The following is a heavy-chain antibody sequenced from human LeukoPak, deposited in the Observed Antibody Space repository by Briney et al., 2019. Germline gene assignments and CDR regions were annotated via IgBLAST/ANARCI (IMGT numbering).Heavy chain of an antibody. CDR3: ARASTYYYDSSGYSIHY. CDR2: FDPEDGET. V-gene: IGHV1-24*01. CDR1: GYTLTELS. J-gene: IGHJ4*02. D-gene: IGHD3-22*01. Sequence: ASVKVSCKVSGYTLTELSMHWVRQAPGKGLEWMGGFDPEDGETIYAQKFQGRVTMTEDTSTDTAYMELSSLRSEDTAVYYCARASTYYYDSSGYSIHYWGQGTLVTVSS.